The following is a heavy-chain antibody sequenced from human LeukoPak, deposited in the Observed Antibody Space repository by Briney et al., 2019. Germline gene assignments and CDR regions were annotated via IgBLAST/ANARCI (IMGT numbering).Heavy chain of an antibody. V-gene: IGHV4-59*01. CDR2: IYYSGST. D-gene: IGHD5-18*01. CDR1: GGSISSYY. J-gene: IGHJ4*02. Sequence: PSETLSLTCTVSGGSISSYYWSWIRQPPGKGLEWIGYIYYSGSTNYNPSLKSRVTISVDTSKNQFSLKLSSVTAADTAAYYCARGRGYSYGYLDYWGQGTLVTVSS. CDR3: ARGRGYSYGYLDY.